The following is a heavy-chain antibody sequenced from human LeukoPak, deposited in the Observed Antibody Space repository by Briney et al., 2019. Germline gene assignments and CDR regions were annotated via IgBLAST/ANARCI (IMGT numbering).Heavy chain of an antibody. D-gene: IGHD5-24*01. V-gene: IGHV3-23*01. Sequence: GGSLRLSCAASGFTFSSYAMSWVRQAPGEGLEWVSAISGSGGSTYYADSVKGRFIISRDNSKNTLYLQMNSLRAEDTAVYYCAKPLRDGGSYYFDYWGQGTLVTVSS. J-gene: IGHJ4*02. CDR3: AKPLRDGGSYYFDY. CDR2: ISGSGGST. CDR1: GFTFSSYA.